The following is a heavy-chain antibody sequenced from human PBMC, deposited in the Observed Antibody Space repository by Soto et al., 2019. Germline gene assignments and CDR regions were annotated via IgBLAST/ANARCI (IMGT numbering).Heavy chain of an antibody. D-gene: IGHD3-10*01. CDR2: ICGGGNST. J-gene: IGHJ5*01. CDR1: GFTFSDFA. Sequence: EVQLLESGGGLVQPGGSLRLSCAATGFTFSDFAMSWVRQAPGKGLEWVSGICGGGNSTHYADSVKGRVTISRDNSKNTLYLQMNCLRAEDTAVYYCAKVEGTDRCACSFDSWGQGTLVTVSS. V-gene: IGHV3-23*01. CDR3: AKVEGTDRCACSFDS.